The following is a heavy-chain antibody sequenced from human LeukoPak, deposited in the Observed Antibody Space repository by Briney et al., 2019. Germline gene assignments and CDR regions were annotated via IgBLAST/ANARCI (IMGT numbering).Heavy chain of an antibody. J-gene: IGHJ6*02. CDR2: IYYSGST. CDR1: GGSISSYY. Sequence: TLSLTCTVXGGSISSYYWSWIRQHPGKGLEWIGYIYYSGSTYYNPSLKSRVTISVDTSKNQFSLKLSSVTAADTAVYYCARSITIFTYGMDVWGQGTTVTVSS. CDR3: ARSITIFTYGMDV. D-gene: IGHD3-3*01. V-gene: IGHV4-59*06.